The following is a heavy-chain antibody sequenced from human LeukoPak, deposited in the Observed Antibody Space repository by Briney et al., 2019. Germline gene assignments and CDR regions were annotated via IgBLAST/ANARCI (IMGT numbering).Heavy chain of an antibody. D-gene: IGHD4-17*01. J-gene: IGHJ4*02. V-gene: IGHV4-38-2*01. Sequence: PSETLSLTCAVSSYYISSGSYWGWVRQSPGNGLDWVGSIFHSGNSYYNPSLKSRLTMSVDTSKNQFSLTLTSVTAADTALYSCARVTYVDDMLYQYFDYWGQGILVTVSS. CDR2: IFHSGNS. CDR3: ARVTYVDDMLYQYFDY. CDR1: SYYISSGSY.